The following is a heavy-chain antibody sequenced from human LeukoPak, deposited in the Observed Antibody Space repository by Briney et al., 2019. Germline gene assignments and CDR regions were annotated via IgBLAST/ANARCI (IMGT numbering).Heavy chain of an antibody. CDR3: AKVAKYYYGSETYYFFEH. V-gene: IGHV3-74*01. J-gene: IGHJ4*02. Sequence: GGSLRLSCAASGFSFSVYWMHWVRQAPGKGPVWVSRIKTDGSITDYADFVKGRFTISRDNAKNSLYLQMNSLRVEDTAVYYCAKVAKYYYGSETYYFFEHWGQGTPVTASS. D-gene: IGHD3-10*01. CDR2: IKTDGSIT. CDR1: GFSFSVYW.